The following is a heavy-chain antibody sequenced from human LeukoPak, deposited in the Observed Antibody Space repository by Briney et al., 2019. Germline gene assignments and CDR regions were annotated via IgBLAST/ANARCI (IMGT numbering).Heavy chain of an antibody. CDR2: IYGNGNT. CDR3: ARHGQEGHLYGSGSYNAFDI. D-gene: IGHD3-10*01. CDR1: GGSISSYY. Sequence: SETLSLTCTVSGGSISSYYWTWIRQPPGKGMEWIGYIYGNGNTNYNPSLKSRVTISLDTSKNQFSLKLSSVTAADTAVYYCARHGQEGHLYGSGSYNAFDIWGQGTMVTVS. J-gene: IGHJ3*02. V-gene: IGHV4-59*08.